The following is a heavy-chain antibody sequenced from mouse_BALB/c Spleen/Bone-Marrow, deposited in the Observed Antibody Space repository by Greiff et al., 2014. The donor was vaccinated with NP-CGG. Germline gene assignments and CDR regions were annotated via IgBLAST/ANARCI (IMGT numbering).Heavy chain of an antibody. D-gene: IGHD5-1*01. CDR2: IRNKPNGYTT. CDR3: ARDYSGYFDF. Sequence: DVHLVESGGGLVQPGGSLRLSCTTSGFTFTDYFMTWVRQPPGKALEWLGFIRNKPNGYTTEYNPSVKGRFTISRDNSQGIFYLQMNTLRAEDSAIYYCARDYSGYFDFWGQGTTLTVSS. J-gene: IGHJ2*01. CDR1: GFTFTDYF. V-gene: IGHV7-3*02.